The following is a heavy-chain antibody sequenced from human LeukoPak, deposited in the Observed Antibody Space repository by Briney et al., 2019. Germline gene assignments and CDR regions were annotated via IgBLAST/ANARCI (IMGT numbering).Heavy chain of an antibody. CDR1: GGSFSSSSYY. CDR3: ARDPRTQVWFGETLYYYYMDV. CDR2: LYYTGIT. V-gene: IGHV4-39*02. D-gene: IGHD3-10*01. Sequence: SETLSLTCTVSGGSFSSSSYYWGWIRQPPGKGLEWIGSLYYTGITYYNPSLKSRVTISVDTSKNQFSLKLSSVTAADTAVYYCARDPRTQVWFGETLYYYYMDVWGKGTTVTVSS. J-gene: IGHJ6*03.